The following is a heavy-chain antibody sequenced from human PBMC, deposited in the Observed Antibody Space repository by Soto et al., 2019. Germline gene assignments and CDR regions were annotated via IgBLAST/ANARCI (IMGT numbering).Heavy chain of an antibody. V-gene: IGHV3-23*01. J-gene: IGHJ4*01. CDR3: AFKGTFNSHY. D-gene: IGHD1-20*01. CDR1: GFTFSGYA. Sequence: GGSLRLSCAGSGFTFSGYAMTWVRQAPGKGLEWVSVISTSADRPDYADSVKGRFTISRDNSKNMLYLQMNSLRVEDTAIYYCAFKGTFNSHYWGHGTQVTVYS. CDR2: ISTSADRP.